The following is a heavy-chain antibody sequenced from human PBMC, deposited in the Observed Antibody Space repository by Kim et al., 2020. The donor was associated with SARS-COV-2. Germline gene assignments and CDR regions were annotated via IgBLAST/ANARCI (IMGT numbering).Heavy chain of an antibody. D-gene: IGHD4-17*01. CDR3: ARGDLDGYYLIDP. Sequence: GGSLRLSCAASGFSFSNYWMHWVRQGPGKGLVWVSRIYTDGSRTYYADSVKGRFTISRDNAKNTQYLQMNSLRVEDTAVYYCARGDLDGYYLIDPWGQGTLVSVS. V-gene: IGHV3-74*01. CDR2: IYTDGSRT. CDR1: GFSFSNYW. J-gene: IGHJ5*02.